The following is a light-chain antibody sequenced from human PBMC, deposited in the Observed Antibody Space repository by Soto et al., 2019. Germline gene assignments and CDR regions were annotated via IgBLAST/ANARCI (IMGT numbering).Light chain of an antibody. J-gene: IGKJ4*02. CDR1: QSINRK. CDR3: KQYGRWSQLT. Sequence: EIVMTQSPVTLSVSPGERATLSCRASQSINRKLAWYQQRPGQAPRLLISDASIRATGIPARFSGSGSGTKLPLTLSSLQSEDFAVYCCKQYGRWSQLTFGGGTRVEIK. CDR2: DAS. V-gene: IGKV3-15*01.